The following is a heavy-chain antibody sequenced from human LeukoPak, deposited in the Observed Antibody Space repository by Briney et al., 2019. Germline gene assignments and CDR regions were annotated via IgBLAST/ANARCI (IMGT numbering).Heavy chain of an antibody. CDR3: AKWSWVITMVRGVNLDY. J-gene: IGHJ4*02. CDR1: GFTFSYYS. D-gene: IGHD3-10*01. Sequence: GGSLRLSCAASGFTFSYYSMNWVRQAPGKWLEWVSYIRDSSGTMYYADSVKGRFTISRDNAKNSLYLQMNSLRAEDTAVYYCAKWSWVITMVRGVNLDYWGQGTLVTVSS. CDR2: IRDSSGTM. V-gene: IGHV3-48*01.